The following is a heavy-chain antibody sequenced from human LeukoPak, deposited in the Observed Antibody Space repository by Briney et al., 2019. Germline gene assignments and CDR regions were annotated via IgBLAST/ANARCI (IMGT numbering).Heavy chain of an antibody. CDR3: AKDADYYDSSGYGMDV. J-gene: IGHJ6*02. V-gene: IGHV3-23*01. Sequence: GGSLRPSCAASGFTFSSYAMSWVRQAPGKGLEWVSAISGRGGSTYYADSVKGRFTISRDNSKNTLYLQMNSLRAEDTAVYYCAKDADYYDSSGYGMDVWGQGTTVTVSS. D-gene: IGHD3-22*01. CDR1: GFTFSSYA. CDR2: ISGRGGST.